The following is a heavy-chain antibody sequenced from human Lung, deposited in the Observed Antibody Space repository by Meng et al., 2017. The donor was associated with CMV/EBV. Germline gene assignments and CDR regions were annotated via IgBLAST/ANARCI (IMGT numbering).Heavy chain of an antibody. Sequence: GEXXTISCIASGYMFSSHWMTWVRQAPGKGLEWVANIKPDGSETFYLDSVRGRFTISRDNARNSLYLQMNSLSAEDTAVYYCARPPSGDYLFPSYYCDFGXKGTXVTVSS. CDR2: IKPDGSET. CDR3: ARPPSGDYLFPSYYCDF. CDR1: GYMFSSHW. D-gene: IGHD4-17*01. J-gene: IGHJ4*02. V-gene: IGHV3-7*01.